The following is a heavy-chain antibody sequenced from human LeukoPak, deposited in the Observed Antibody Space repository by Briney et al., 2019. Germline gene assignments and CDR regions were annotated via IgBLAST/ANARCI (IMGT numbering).Heavy chain of an antibody. CDR3: TTSWNDDAFDI. CDR2: IKSKTDGGTT. J-gene: IGHJ3*02. Sequence: PGGSLRLSCAASGFTFSSYWMSWVRQAPGKGLEWVGRIKSKTDGGTTDYAAPVKGRFTISRDDSKNTLYLQMNSLKTEDTAVYYCTTSWNDDAFDIWGQGTMVTVSS. CDR1: GFTFSSYW. D-gene: IGHD1-1*01. V-gene: IGHV3-15*01.